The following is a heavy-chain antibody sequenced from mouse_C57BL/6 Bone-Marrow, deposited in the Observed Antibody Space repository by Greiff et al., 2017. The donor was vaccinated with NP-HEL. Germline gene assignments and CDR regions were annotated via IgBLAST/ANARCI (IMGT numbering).Heavy chain of an antibody. D-gene: IGHD1-1*01. CDR1: GYTFTDYY. V-gene: IGHV1-26*01. J-gene: IGHJ3*02. CDR2: INPNNGGT. CDR3: ADYDGSCYEYGY. Sequence: VQLQQSGPELVKPGASVKISCKASGYTFTDYYMNWVKQSHGKSLEWIGDINPNNGGTSYNQKFKGKATLTVDKSSSPAYMELRSLTSEDSAVYYCADYDGSCYEYGYWGQGALVT.